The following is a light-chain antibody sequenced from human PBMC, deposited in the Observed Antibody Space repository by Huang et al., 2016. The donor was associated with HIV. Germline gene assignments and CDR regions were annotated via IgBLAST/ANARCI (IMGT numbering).Light chain of an antibody. CDR1: QGISSY. Sequence: IQLTQSPSSLSASVGDRVTITCRASQGISSYLAWYQQKPGKAPKLLISAAATSQSGVPSRVSGSGSGTDFTLTISSLQPEDFATYYCQQLNSYPLTFGPGTKVDIE. V-gene: IGKV1-9*01. CDR3: QQLNSYPLT. J-gene: IGKJ3*01. CDR2: AAA.